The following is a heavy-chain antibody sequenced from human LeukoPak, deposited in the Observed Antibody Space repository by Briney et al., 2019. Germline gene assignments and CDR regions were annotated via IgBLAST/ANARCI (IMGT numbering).Heavy chain of an antibody. V-gene: IGHV4-39*01. D-gene: IGHD1-26*01. CDR2: IYYSGST. J-gene: IGHJ5*02. CDR1: GGSISSSSYY. CDR3: ARQGWIEGSYPNWFDP. Sequence: KASETLSLTCTVSGGSISSSSYYWGWIRQPPGKGLEWIGSIYYSGSTYYNPSLKSRVTISVDTSKNQFSLKLSSVTAADTAVYYCARQGWIEGSYPNWFDPWGQGTLVTVSS.